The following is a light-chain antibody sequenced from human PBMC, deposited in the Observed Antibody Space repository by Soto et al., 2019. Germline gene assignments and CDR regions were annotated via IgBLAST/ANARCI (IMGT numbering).Light chain of an antibody. CDR3: CSYAGSYTLYV. CDR1: SSDVGGYNY. V-gene: IGLV2-11*01. Sequence: QSVLTQPRSVSGSPLQSVTISCTGTSSDVGGYNYVSWYQQHPGKAPKLMIYDVSKRPSGVPDRFSGSKSGNTASLTISGLQAEDEADYYCCSYAGSYTLYVFGTGTKVTFL. CDR2: DVS. J-gene: IGLJ1*01.